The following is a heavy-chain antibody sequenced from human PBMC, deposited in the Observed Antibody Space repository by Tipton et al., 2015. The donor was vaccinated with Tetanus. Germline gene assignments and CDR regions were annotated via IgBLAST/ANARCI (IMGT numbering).Heavy chain of an antibody. CDR1: GFTFSHYS. D-gene: IGHD5-12*01. CDR3: ARDYGATITPDRFEF. V-gene: IGHV3-21*01. Sequence: GSLRLSCAASGFTFSHYSMNWVRQAPGKGLEWVACIGRDSQYIYYADSVRRRFTVSRDNAQNSLYLEMNSLGAEDTGVYFCARDYGATITPDRFEFWGQGVLVTVSS. CDR2: IGRDSQYI. J-gene: IGHJ4*02.